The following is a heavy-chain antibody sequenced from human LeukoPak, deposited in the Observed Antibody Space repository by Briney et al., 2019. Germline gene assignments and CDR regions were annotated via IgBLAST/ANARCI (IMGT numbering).Heavy chain of an antibody. J-gene: IGHJ6*02. D-gene: IGHD1-26*01. CDR1: GYTFTGYY. Sequence: ASVKVSCKASGYTFTGYYMHWVRQAPGQGLKWMGWINPNSGGTNYAQKFQGRVTMTRDTSISTAYMELSRLRSDDTAVYYCARLVGATDYYYYGMDVWGQGTTVTVSS. V-gene: IGHV1-2*02. CDR2: INPNSGGT. CDR3: ARLVGATDYYYYGMDV.